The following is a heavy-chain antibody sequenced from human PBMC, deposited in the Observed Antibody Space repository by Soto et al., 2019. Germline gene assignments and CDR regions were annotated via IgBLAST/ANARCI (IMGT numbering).Heavy chain of an antibody. D-gene: IGHD3-22*01. V-gene: IGHV3-23*01. CDR1: GFTFSSYA. CDR3: AKGPYYYDSSSFDD. Sequence: GGSLRLSCAASGFTFSSYAMSWVRQAPGKGLEWVSAISGSGGSTYYADSVKGRFTISRDNSKNTLYLQMNSLRAEDKAGYYCAKGPYYYDSSSFDDWGQGTLVTVSS. J-gene: IGHJ4*02. CDR2: ISGSGGST.